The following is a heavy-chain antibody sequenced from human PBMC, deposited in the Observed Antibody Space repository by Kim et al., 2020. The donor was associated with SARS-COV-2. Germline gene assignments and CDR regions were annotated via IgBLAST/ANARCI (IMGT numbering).Heavy chain of an antibody. CDR1: GFTFSDYY. D-gene: IGHD2-21*01. V-gene: IGHV3-11*05. CDR2: ISSSSSYT. CDR3: ARDPQGGGGDYGMDV. J-gene: IGHJ6*02. Sequence: GGSLRLSCAASGFTFSDYYMSWIRQAPGKGLEWVSYISSSSSYTNYADSVKGRFTISRDNAKNSLYLQMNSLRAEDTAVYYCARDPQGGGGDYGMDVWGQGTTVTVSS.